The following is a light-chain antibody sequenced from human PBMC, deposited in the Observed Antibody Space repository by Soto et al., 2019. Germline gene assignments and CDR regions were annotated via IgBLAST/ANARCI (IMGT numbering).Light chain of an antibody. CDR3: SSYSSTPALV. V-gene: IGLV2-14*01. Sequence: QSALTQPASVSGCPGQSITISCTGTSSDVGGYNYVSWYQQRPGKAPKLMIYDVNNRPSGVSNRFSASKSGNTASLTISGLQAEDEADYYCSSYSSTPALVFGGGTKLTVL. CDR1: SSDVGGYNY. CDR2: DVN. J-gene: IGLJ3*02.